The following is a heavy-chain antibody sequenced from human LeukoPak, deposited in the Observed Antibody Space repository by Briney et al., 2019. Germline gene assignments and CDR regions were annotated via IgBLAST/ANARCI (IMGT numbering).Heavy chain of an antibody. CDR1: GGSISSYY. CDR3: ARESRGYSYGAYFDY. V-gene: IGHV4-59*01. D-gene: IGHD5-18*01. CDR2: IYYSGST. J-gene: IGHJ4*02. Sequence: SETLSLTCTVSGGSISSYYWSWIRQPPGKGLEWFGYIYYSGSTNYNPSLKSRVTISVDTSKNQFSLKLSSVTAADTAVYYCARESRGYSYGAYFDYWGQGTLVTVSS.